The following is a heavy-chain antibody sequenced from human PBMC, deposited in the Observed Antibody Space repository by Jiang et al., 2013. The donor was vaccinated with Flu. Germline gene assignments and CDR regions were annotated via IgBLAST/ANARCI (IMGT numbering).Heavy chain of an antibody. CDR2: IYYGGST. J-gene: IGHJ4*02. V-gene: IGHV4-59*01. Sequence: GLVKPSETLSLTCTVSGGSISSYYWSWIRQPPGKGLEWIGYIYYGGSTNYNPSLKSRVTISVDTSKNQFSLKLSSVTAADTAVYYCARDLTGVAYFDYWGQGTLVTVSS. D-gene: IGHD3-9*01. CDR1: GGSISSYY. CDR3: ARDLTGVAYFDY.